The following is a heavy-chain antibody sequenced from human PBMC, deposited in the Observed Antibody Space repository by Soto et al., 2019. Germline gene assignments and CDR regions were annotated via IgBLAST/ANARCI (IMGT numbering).Heavy chain of an antibody. CDR1: GGSISRATW. V-gene: IGHV4-4*02. J-gene: IGHJ6*04. CDR3: ARTSCYITRFYYYGMDV. D-gene: IGHD3-16*02. Sequence: ASETLSLTCEVSGGSISRATWWSWVRQSPGKGLEWSGEIYPSGSTNYNPSLKGRVTMSVDKSKNQFSLNLISVTAADTAVYYCARTSCYITRFYYYGMDVWREGTTVTVSS. CDR2: IYPSGST.